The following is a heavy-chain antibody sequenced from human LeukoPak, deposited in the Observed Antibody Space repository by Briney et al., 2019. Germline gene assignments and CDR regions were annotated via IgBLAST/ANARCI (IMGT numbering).Heavy chain of an antibody. D-gene: IGHD6-13*01. V-gene: IGHV3-30-3*01. Sequence: TGGSLRLSCAASGFTFSSYAMHWVRQAPGKGLEWVAVISYDGSNKYYADSVKGRFTISRDNSKNTLYLQMNSLRAEDTAVYYCAKDAEVAAAGPRRETAHYYFDYWGQGTLVTVSS. CDR3: AKDAEVAAAGPRRETAHYYFDY. CDR2: ISYDGSNK. CDR1: GFTFSSYA. J-gene: IGHJ4*02.